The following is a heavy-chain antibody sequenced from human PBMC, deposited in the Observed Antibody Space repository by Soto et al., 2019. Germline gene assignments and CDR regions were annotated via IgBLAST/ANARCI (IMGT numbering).Heavy chain of an antibody. V-gene: IGHV4-61*01. CDR1: GGSVSSVTSY. CDR3: AKGGGFDPLDY. J-gene: IGHJ4*02. Sequence: SETLSLTCTVSGGSVSSVTSYFICVRQPPWKGLELIAYIYYTGTTNYNPSLGGRVAISLDTSKNQFSLQLSSVTAADTAIYYCAKGGGFDPLDYWGQGTQVTVSS. CDR2: IYYTGTT. D-gene: IGHD5-12*01.